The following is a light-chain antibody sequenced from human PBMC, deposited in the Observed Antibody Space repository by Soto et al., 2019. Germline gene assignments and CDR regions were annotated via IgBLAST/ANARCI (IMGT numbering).Light chain of an antibody. J-gene: IGLJ1*01. V-gene: IGLV2-14*01. Sequence: SVLQQPASGYGAPGQRITLSCTGTSSDVGGYNYVSWYQQHPGKAPKLMIYDVSNRPSGVSNRFSGSKSGNTASLTISGLQAEDEADYYCISYTSSSNLYVFGTGTKVTGL. CDR1: SSDVGGYNY. CDR2: DVS. CDR3: ISYTSSSNLYV.